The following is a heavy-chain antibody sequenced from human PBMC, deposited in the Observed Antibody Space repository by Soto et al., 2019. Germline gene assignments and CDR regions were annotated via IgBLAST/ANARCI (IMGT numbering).Heavy chain of an antibody. J-gene: IGHJ4*02. CDR3: ARDTGYCSDTSCTDFDY. V-gene: IGHV1-69*08. CDR1: GGTLSSYT. D-gene: IGHD2-15*01. Sequence: QVQLVQSGAEVKKPGSSVKVSCKASGGTLSSYTFSWVRQAPGQGLECIGRVIHNLGVTNYAKKFQGRFTIVVDTATSTAYMELNSLRYEDTAVYYCARDTGYCSDTSCTDFDYWRQGTLVTVSS. CDR2: VIHNLGVT.